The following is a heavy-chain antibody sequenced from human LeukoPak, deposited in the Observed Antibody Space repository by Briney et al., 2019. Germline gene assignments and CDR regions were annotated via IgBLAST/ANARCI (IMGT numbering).Heavy chain of an antibody. J-gene: IGHJ4*02. D-gene: IGHD3-22*01. V-gene: IGHV3-33*01. CDR1: GFTFSSYG. Sequence: PGGSLRLSCAASGFTFSSYGMHWVRQAPGKGLEWVAVIWYDGSNKYYADSVKGRFTISRDNSKNTLYLQMNSLRAEDTAVYYCARPRGSYYDSSGYYLWGQGTLVTVSP. CDR2: IWYDGSNK. CDR3: ARPRGSYYDSSGYYL.